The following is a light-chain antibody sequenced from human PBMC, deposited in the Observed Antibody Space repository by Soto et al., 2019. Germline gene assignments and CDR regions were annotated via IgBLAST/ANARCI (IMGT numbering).Light chain of an antibody. CDR3: QQHGTT. V-gene: IGKV3-11*01. Sequence: IVLTQSPATLSLSPGERATLSCRASQSVSSYLAWYQQKPGQAPRLLIYDASNRATGIPGRFSGSGSGTDFTLTISRLEPEDSAVYYCQQHGTTFGQRSKVDIK. CDR2: DAS. J-gene: IGKJ1*01. CDR1: QSVSSY.